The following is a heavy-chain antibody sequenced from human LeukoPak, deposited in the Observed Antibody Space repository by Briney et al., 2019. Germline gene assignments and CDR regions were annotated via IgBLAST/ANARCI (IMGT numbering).Heavy chain of an antibody. CDR3: ARDKKGASCYDY. CDR2: IYYSGST. Sequence: SGTLSLTCTVSGGSISSDYWSWIRQPPGKGLEWIGYIYYSGSTNYNPSLKSRVTISVDTSKNQFSLKLSSVTAADTAVYYCARDKKGASCYDYWGQGTLVTVSS. CDR1: GGSISSDY. D-gene: IGHD2-2*01. J-gene: IGHJ4*02. V-gene: IGHV4-59*01.